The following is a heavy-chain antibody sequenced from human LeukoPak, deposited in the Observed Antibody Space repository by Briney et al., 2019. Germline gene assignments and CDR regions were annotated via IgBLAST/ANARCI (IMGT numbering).Heavy chain of an antibody. J-gene: IGHJ4*02. CDR1: GFTFSSSA. Sequence: KTGGSLRLSCAASGFTFSSSAMSWVRQAPGKGLEWVSAISNNGGYTYYADSVQGRFTISRDNSKSTLCLQMNSLRAEDTVVYYCAKQLGYCSDGSCYFPYWGQGTLVTVSS. CDR2: ISNNGGYT. CDR3: AKQLGYCSDGSCYFPY. D-gene: IGHD2-15*01. V-gene: IGHV3-23*01.